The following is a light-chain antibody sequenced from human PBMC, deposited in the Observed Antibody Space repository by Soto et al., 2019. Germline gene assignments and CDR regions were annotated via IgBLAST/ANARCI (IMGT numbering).Light chain of an antibody. CDR1: SSDVGGYNY. CDR2: DVS. V-gene: IGLV2-14*03. J-gene: IGLJ1*01. CDR3: SSFTSSSSYV. Sequence: QSVLTQPASVSGSPGQSITISCTGTSSDVGGYNYVSWYQHHPGKAPKLLISDVSNRPSGVSNRFSGSKSANTASLTISGLQAEDEADYYCSSFTSSSSYVFGTGTRSPS.